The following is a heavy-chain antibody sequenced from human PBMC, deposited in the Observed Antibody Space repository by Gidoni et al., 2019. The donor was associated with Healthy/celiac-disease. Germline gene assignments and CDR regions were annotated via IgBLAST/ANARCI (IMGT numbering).Heavy chain of an antibody. D-gene: IGHD3-16*02. CDR3: TRQTDYDYVWGSYRQGWYFDL. J-gene: IGHJ2*01. V-gene: IGHV3-73*01. Sequence: AASVKGRFTISRDDSKNTAYLQMNSLKTEDTAVYYCTRQTDYDYVWGSYRQGWYFDLWGRGTLVTVSS.